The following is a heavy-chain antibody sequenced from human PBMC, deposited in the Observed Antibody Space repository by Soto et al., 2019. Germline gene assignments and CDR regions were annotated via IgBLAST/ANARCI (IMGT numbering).Heavy chain of an antibody. CDR1: GGSLSGIY. V-gene: IGHV4-34*01. J-gene: IGHJ6*02. Sequence: SETLSLTCVVYGGSLSGIYWTRVRQPHGKGRERIGEVNHSGSTNYSPSLESRITISLDTSNNQFSLKLSSVTAADTAVYYCAKGPGYSFGYSVYYYYYGMVVWCQGTTVKVSS. CDR2: VNHSGST. D-gene: IGHD5-18*01. CDR3: AKGPGYSFGYSVYYYYYGMVV.